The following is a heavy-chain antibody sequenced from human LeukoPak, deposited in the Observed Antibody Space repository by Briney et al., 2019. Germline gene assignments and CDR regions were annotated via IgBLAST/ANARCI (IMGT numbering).Heavy chain of an antibody. Sequence: GGSLRLSCAASGFTFSSYSMNWVRQAPGKGLEWVSYINIISSEIYYGDSVKGRFTISTDNAKNSVYLQMNSLRDEDTAVYYCARPSVGGVIDGMDVWGQGTTVTVSS. D-gene: IGHD3-16*01. CDR1: GFTFSSYS. V-gene: IGHV3-48*02. J-gene: IGHJ6*02. CDR3: ARPSVGGVIDGMDV. CDR2: INIISSEI.